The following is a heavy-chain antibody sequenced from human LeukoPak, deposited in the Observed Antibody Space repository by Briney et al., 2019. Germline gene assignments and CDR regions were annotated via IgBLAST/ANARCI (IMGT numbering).Heavy chain of an antibody. CDR2: ISAYNGHT. D-gene: IGHD5-12*01. J-gene: IGHJ5*02. CDR3: ARALYSDYYSYLNWFDP. CDR1: GYTFTNYG. V-gene: IGHV1-18*01. Sequence: ASVKVSCKASGYTFTNYGIGWVRQAPGQGLEWMGWISAYNGHTNYAQKFQGRVTMTTDTSTSTAYMELRSLRSDDTAIYYCARALYSDYYSYLNWFDPWGQGTLVTVFS.